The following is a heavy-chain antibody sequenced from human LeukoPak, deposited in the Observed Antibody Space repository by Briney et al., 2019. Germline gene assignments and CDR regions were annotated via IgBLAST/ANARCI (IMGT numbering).Heavy chain of an antibody. CDR2: ISSSSSYI. J-gene: IGHJ6*02. CDR3: ARDATSRAGMDV. Sequence: KPGGSLRLSCVASGFTFSSYSMNWVRQAPGKGLEWVSSISSSSSYIYYADSVKGRFTISRDNAKNSLYLQMNSLRAEDTAVYYCARDATSRAGMDVWGQGTTVTVSS. CDR1: GFTFSSYS. V-gene: IGHV3-21*01. D-gene: IGHD2-15*01.